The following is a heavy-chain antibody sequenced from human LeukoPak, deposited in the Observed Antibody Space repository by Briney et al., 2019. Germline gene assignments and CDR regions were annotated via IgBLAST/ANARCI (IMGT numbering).Heavy chain of an antibody. CDR3: ALYYYDSSGYYLLFDY. V-gene: IGHV1-18*01. CDR2: ISAYNGNT. Sequence: ASVKVSCKASGYTFTSYGISWVRQAPGQGLEWMGWISAYNGNTNYAQKLQGRVTMTTDTSTGTAYMELRSLRSDDTAVYYCALYYYDSSGYYLLFDYWGQGTLVTVSS. D-gene: IGHD3-22*01. J-gene: IGHJ4*02. CDR1: GYTFTSYG.